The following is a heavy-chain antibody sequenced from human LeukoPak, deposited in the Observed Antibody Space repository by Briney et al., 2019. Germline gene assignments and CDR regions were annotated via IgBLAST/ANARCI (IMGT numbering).Heavy chain of an antibody. V-gene: IGHV3-7*01. CDR2: IKLDGSEK. CDR3: ARNAPLDY. D-gene: IGHD2-2*01. J-gene: IGHJ4*02. CDR1: GFTFTNSW. Sequence: GGSLRLSCAASGFTFTNSWMSWVRQAPGKGLEWLAFIKLDGSEKYYVDSVKGRFTISRDNAKKSLYLEMNILGAEDTAVYYCARNAPLDYWGQGTLVTVSS.